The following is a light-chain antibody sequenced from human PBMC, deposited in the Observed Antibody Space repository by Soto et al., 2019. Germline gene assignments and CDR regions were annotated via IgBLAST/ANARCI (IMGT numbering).Light chain of an antibody. J-gene: IGLJ3*02. CDR2: SNN. CDR3: AAWDASLNGVV. Sequence: QSVLTQPPSASGTPGQGVTISCSGSSSNIGSNTVNWYQQIPGTATKLLIYSNNQRPSGVPDRFSGSKSGTSASLAISGLQSEDEADYYCAAWDASLNGVVFGGGTKLTVL. V-gene: IGLV1-44*01. CDR1: SSNIGSNT.